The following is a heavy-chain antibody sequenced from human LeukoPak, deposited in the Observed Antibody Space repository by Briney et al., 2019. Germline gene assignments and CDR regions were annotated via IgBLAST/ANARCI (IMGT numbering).Heavy chain of an antibody. CDR2: MNPNSGNT. CDR1: GYTFTSCD. J-gene: IGHJ4*02. D-gene: IGHD3-10*01. Sequence: ASVKVSCKASGYTFTSCDINWVRQATGQGLEWMGWMNPNSGNTGYAQKFQGRVTMTRNTSISTAYMELSGLRSEDTAVYYCARVGEFLMDYWGQGTLVTVSS. CDR3: ARVGEFLMDY. V-gene: IGHV1-8*01.